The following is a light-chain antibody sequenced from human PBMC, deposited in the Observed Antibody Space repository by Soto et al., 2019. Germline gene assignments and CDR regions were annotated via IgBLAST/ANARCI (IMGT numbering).Light chain of an antibody. CDR3: QSYDSSLRAWV. J-gene: IGLJ3*02. CDR1: SSNIGAGYD. CDR2: ANS. Sequence: QPVLTQPPSVSGAPGQRVTISCIESSSNIGAGYDVHWYQQLPGTAPKLLIYANSNRPSGVPDRFSGSKSGTSASLAITGLQAEDEADYYCQSYDSSLRAWVFGGGTKVTVL. V-gene: IGLV1-40*01.